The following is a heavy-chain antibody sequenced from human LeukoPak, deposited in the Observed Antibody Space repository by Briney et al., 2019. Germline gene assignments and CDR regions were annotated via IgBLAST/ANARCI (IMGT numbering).Heavy chain of an antibody. CDR2: ISSSGTTI. CDR3: AKNGGPHGMDV. Sequence: GGSLRLSCAASGFTFSSYEMNWVRQAPGKGLEWVSYISSSGTTIYYADSVKGRFTISRDNAKNSLHLQMNSLRVEDTAVYYCAKNGGPHGMDVWGQGTTVTVSS. CDR1: GFTFSSYE. D-gene: IGHD3-16*01. J-gene: IGHJ6*02. V-gene: IGHV3-48*03.